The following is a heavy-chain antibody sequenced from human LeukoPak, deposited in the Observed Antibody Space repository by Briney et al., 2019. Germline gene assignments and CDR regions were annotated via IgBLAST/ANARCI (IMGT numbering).Heavy chain of an antibody. CDR2: INPSGGST. J-gene: IGHJ4*02. CDR1: GYTFTGYY. V-gene: IGHV1-46*01. Sequence: ASVKVSCKASGYTFTGYYMHWVRQAPGQGLEWMGWINPSGGSTSYAQKFQGRVTMTRDMSTSTVYMELSSLRSEDTAVYYCARGGEYSSSSEVEGVYWGQGTLVTVSS. D-gene: IGHD6-6*01. CDR3: ARGGEYSSSSEVEGVY.